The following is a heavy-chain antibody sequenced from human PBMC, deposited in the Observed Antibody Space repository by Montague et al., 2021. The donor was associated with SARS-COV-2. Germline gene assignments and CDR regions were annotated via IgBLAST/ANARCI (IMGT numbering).Heavy chain of an antibody. D-gene: IGHD3-22*01. Sequence: SETLSLTCTVSGGSISSYYWSWIRQPPGKGLEWIGYIYYSGSTNYNPSLKSRVTISVDTSKNQFSLKLSSVTAADTAVYYCARAHRDNYDSSGWGFDPWGQGTLVTVSS. CDR1: GGSISSYY. J-gene: IGHJ5*02. V-gene: IGHV4-59*01. CDR3: ARAHRDNYDSSGWGFDP. CDR2: IYYSGST.